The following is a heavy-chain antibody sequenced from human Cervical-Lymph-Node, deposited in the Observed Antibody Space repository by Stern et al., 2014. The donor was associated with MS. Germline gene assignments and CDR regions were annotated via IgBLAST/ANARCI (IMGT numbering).Heavy chain of an antibody. V-gene: IGHV3-9*01. CDR3: AKADDYAAGIDA. D-gene: IGHD3-16*01. J-gene: IGHJ5*02. CDR1: GFKFDDFA. Sequence: EVHLVESGGGMVQPGRSLRLSCEASGFKFDDFAMHWVRQAPGKGLEWVSGLGWNSEGRGYADSVQGRFTISRDNAKSSLYLPMNSLTAEDTALYYCAKADDYAAGIDAWGQGTLVVVSS. CDR2: LGWNSEGR.